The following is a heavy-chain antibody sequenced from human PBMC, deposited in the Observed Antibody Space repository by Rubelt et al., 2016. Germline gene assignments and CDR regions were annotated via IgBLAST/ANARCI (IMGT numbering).Heavy chain of an antibody. V-gene: IGHV1-3*01. J-gene: IGHJ4*02. CDR1: GYSFTSYV. D-gene: IGHD6-13*01. CDR3: ATTYSSSPKRNAFDY. CDR2: INAGNDNT. Sequence: QVQLVQSGAEVKKPGASVKVSCKASGYSFTSYVMHWVRQAPGQRLEWMGWINAGNDNTKYSQKFQGRVTITRETSASTADMELSSLRSEDTAVYYCATTYSSSPKRNAFDYWGQGTLVTVSS.